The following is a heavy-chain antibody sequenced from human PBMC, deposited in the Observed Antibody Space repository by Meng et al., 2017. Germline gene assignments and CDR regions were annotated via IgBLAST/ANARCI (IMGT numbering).Heavy chain of an antibody. J-gene: IGHJ5*02. CDR3: ARALIVVANWFDP. CDR1: GYTFTGNY. Sequence: VTLWHLGEEGTKPVASSEVSCQTSGYTFTGNYMNWVVQAPGQGLEWMGRINHNSGDTNYAQNFQGRVTMTRDTSISSDYLELSRLRSEDTAVYYCARALIVVANWFDPWGQGTLVTVSS. D-gene: IGHD3-22*01. V-gene: IGHV1-2*06. CDR2: INHNSGDT.